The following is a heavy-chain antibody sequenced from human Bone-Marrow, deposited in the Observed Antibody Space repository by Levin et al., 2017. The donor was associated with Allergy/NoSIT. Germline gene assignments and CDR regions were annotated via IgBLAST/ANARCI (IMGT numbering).Heavy chain of an antibody. CDR3: AKDRTPEQWLLPGY. CDR2: ISNSGGDT. J-gene: IGHJ4*02. Sequence: GESLKISCAASGFTFSSYAMSWVRQAPGRGLEWVSSISNSGGDTYSADSLKGRFTISRDNSKNTLFLQMNSLRAEDTAVYYCAKDRTPEQWLLPGYWGQGTLVTVSS. CDR1: GFTFSSYA. D-gene: IGHD6-19*01. V-gene: IGHV3-23*01.